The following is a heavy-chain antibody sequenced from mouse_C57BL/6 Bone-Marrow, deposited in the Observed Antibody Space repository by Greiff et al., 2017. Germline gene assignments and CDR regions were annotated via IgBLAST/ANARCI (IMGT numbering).Heavy chain of an antibody. CDR2: IYPRDGST. D-gene: IGHD1-1*01. CDR3: ARGTTVVRNWYFDV. Sequence: QVQLQQSGPELVKPGASVKLSCKASGYTFTSYDINWVKQRPGQGLEWIGWIYPRDGSTKYNEKFKGTAPLTVDPSSSTAYMELHSLTSEDSAFYFCARGTTVVRNWYFDVWGTGTTVTVSS. V-gene: IGHV1-85*01. CDR1: GYTFTSYD. J-gene: IGHJ1*03.